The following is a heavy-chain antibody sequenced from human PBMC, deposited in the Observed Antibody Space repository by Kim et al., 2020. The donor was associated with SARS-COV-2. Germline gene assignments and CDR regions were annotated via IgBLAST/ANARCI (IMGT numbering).Heavy chain of an antibody. Sequence: SETLSLTCTVSGGSISSSSYYWGWIRQPPGKGLEWIGSIYYSGSTYYNPSLKSRVTISVDTSKNQFSLKLSSVTAADTAVYYCARLVDTIYYYYGMDVWG. V-gene: IGHV4-39*01. CDR2: IYYSGST. CDR1: GGSISSSSYY. D-gene: IGHD5-18*01. CDR3: ARLVDTIYYYYGMDV. J-gene: IGHJ6*01.